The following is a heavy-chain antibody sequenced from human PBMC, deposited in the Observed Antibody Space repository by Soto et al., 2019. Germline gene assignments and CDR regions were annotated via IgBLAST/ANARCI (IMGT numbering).Heavy chain of an antibody. CDR2: IYYSGST. CDR3: ARGRYSSGWLDY. Sequence: QVQLQESGPGLVKPSQTLSLTCTVSGGSISSGGYYWSWIRQHPGKGLEWIGYIYYSGSTYYNPSLKGRVNISVDTSKNQFPLKLSSVTAADTAVYYCARGRYSSGWLDYWGQGTLVTVSS. J-gene: IGHJ4*02. CDR1: GGSISSGGYY. V-gene: IGHV4-31*03. D-gene: IGHD6-19*01.